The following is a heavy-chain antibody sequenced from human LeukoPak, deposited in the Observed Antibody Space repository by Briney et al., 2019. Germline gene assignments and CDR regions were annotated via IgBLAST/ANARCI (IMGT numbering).Heavy chain of an antibody. D-gene: IGHD3-22*01. CDR3: AREPDSSGYYYYYGMDV. Sequence: GGSLRLSCAASGFTVGSNYMSWVRQAPGKGLEWVSVIYSGGSTYYADSVKGRFTISRDNSKNTLYLQMNSLRAEDTAVYYCAREPDSSGYYYYYGMDVWGQGTTVTVSS. J-gene: IGHJ6*02. CDR2: IYSGGST. CDR1: GFTVGSNY. V-gene: IGHV3-66*01.